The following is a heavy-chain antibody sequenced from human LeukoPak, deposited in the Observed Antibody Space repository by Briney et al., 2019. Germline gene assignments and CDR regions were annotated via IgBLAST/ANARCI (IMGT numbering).Heavy chain of an antibody. V-gene: IGHV3-43*02. J-gene: IGHJ4*02. CDR3: AKESGKFDY. CDR1: GLPIADFA. Sequence: QPGGALRLSCVASGLPIADFAMHSVRQAPGRGVEWVSLISGDVVITFYAGSVKGGFSISRDNSKNSLYLEMNSMTTEDAAMYYCAKESGKFDYWGQGPLVAASS. CDR2: ISGDVVIT.